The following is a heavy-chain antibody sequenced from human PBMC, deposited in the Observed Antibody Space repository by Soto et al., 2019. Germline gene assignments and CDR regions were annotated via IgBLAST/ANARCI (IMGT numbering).Heavy chain of an antibody. CDR3: TRDQILRYFDWLLCWPGPFLDY. J-gene: IGHJ4*02. D-gene: IGHD3-9*01. Sequence: PGGSLRLSCTASGFTFGDYAMSWFRQAPGKGLEWVGFIRSKAYGGTTEYAASVKGRFTISRDDSKSIAYLQMNSLKTEDTAVYYCTRDQILRYFDWLLCWPGPFLDYWDQGTLVTVSS. CDR1: GFTFGDYA. CDR2: IRSKAYGGTT. V-gene: IGHV3-49*03.